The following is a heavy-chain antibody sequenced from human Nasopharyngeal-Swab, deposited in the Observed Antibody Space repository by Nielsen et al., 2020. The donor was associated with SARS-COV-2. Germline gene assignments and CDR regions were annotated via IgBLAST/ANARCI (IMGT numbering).Heavy chain of an antibody. J-gene: IGHJ6*02. CDR3: ARRPGYSSSSQGYYYGMDV. V-gene: IGHV1-8*03. Sequence: ASVKASCKASGYTFTSYDINWVRQATGQGLEWMGWMNPNSGNTGYAQKFQGRVTITRNTSISTAYMELSSLRSEDTAVYYCARRPGYSSSSQGYYYGMDVWGQGTTVTVSS. CDR1: GYTFTSYD. CDR2: MNPNSGNT. D-gene: IGHD6-6*01.